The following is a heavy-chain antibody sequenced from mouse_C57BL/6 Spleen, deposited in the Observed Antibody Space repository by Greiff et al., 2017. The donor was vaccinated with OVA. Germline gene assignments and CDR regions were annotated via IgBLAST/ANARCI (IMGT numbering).Heavy chain of an antibody. CDR1: GFNIKNTY. J-gene: IGHJ1*03. CDR3: ARWGVVATHSYWYFDV. D-gene: IGHD1-1*01. V-gene: IGHV14-3*01. Sequence: EVKVVESVAELVRPGASVKLSCTASGFNIKNTYMHWVKQRPEQGLEWIGRIDPANGNTKYAPKFQGKATITADTSSNTAYLQLSSLTSEDTAIYYCARWGVVATHSYWYFDVWGTGTTVTVSS. CDR2: IDPANGNT.